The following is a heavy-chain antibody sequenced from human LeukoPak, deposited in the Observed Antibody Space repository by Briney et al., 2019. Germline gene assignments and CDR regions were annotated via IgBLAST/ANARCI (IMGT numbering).Heavy chain of an antibody. D-gene: IGHD4-23*01. CDR2: IYYSGST. CDR1: GGSISSYY. V-gene: IGHV4-59*01. J-gene: IGHJ4*02. Sequence: SETLSPTCTVSGGSISSYYWSWIRQPPGKGLEWIGYIYYSGSTNYNPSLKSRVTISVDTSKNQFSLKLSSVTAADTAVYYCAREGPTVAGSFDYWGQGTLVTVSS. CDR3: AREGPTVAGSFDY.